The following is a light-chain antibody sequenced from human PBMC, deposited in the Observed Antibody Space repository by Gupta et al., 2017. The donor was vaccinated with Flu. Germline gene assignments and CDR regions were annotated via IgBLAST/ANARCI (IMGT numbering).Light chain of an antibody. CDR2: DNN. Sequence: QSVLTQPPSVSAAPGQKVTISCSGSGSNIGSNYVSWYQQFPGTAPRLLMFDNNERPSGIPDRFSGSKSGTSATLGITGLQTGDEADYYCGTWDNSRSAGVFGGGTKVTVL. V-gene: IGLV1-51*01. CDR3: GTWDNSRSAGV. J-gene: IGLJ3*02. CDR1: GSNIGSNY.